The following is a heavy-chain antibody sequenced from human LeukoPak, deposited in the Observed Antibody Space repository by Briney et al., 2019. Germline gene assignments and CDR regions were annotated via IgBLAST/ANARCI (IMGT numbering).Heavy chain of an antibody. Sequence: GASVKVSCKASGYTFTGYYMHWVRQAPGQGLEWMGWINPNSGGTNYAQKFRGRVTVTRDTSIGTAYMELSRLRSEDTAVYYCTRGGYGGPRVAFDYWGQGTLVTVSS. CDR3: TRGGYGGPRVAFDY. CDR1: GYTFTGYY. CDR2: INPNSGGT. D-gene: IGHD1-1*01. J-gene: IGHJ4*02. V-gene: IGHV1-2*02.